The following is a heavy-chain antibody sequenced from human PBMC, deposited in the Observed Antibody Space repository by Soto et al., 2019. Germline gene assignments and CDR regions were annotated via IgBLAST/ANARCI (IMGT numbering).Heavy chain of an antibody. CDR2: ITNDGNHE. V-gene: IGHV3-30*02. D-gene: IGHD1-26*01. CDR3: AKEGPGGGRHFYYAMDV. CDR1: GFVFSDYG. J-gene: IGHJ6*02. Sequence: GGSLRLSCAASGFVFSDYGMHWVRQAPGKGLEWVALITNDGNHEYYRESVKGRFSISRGRSTNTVDLLMNSLRPEDTGVYYCAKEGPGGGRHFYYAMDVWGQGTTVTVSS.